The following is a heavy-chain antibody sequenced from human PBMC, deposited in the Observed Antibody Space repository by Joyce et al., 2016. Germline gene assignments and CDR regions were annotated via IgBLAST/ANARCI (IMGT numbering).Heavy chain of an antibody. CDR2: IIHFFGAA. D-gene: IGHD1-14*01. V-gene: IGHV1-69*12. Sequence: QVLLVQSGAAVKRPGSSLRVSCKSSGGDFSNYTVNWVRQAPGQRLEWMGGIIHFFGAAKYAEDFQGRVTLTADQSTRTAYVELSSRAAADTAVYYCARGGTSSDHYFFYTLDVWGPGTTVIVSS. J-gene: IGHJ6*02. CDR1: GGDFSNYT. CDR3: ARGGTSSDHYFFYTLDV.